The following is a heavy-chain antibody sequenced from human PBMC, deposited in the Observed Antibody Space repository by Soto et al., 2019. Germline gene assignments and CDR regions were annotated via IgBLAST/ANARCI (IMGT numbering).Heavy chain of an antibody. V-gene: IGHV4-59*01. Sequence: SETLSLTCTVSGGSISSYYWSWIRQPPGKGLEWIGYIYYSGSTNYNPSLKSRVTISVDTSKNQFSLKLSSVTAADTAVYYCARNVRITFGGVIVNYFDYWGQGTLVTVSS. CDR2: IYYSGST. CDR1: GGSISSYY. J-gene: IGHJ4*02. CDR3: ARNVRITFGGVIVNYFDY. D-gene: IGHD3-16*02.